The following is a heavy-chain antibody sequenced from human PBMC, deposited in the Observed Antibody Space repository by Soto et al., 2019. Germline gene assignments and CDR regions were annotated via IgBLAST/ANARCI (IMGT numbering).Heavy chain of an antibody. CDR2: ISGSGGST. CDR1: GFTFSSYW. J-gene: IGHJ4*02. Sequence: GGSLRLSCAASGFTFSSYWMSWVRQAPGKGLEWVSAISGSGGSTYYADSVKGRFTISRDNSKNTLYLQMNSLRAEDTAVYYCAKDRGDSLTGYQPDYRGQGPLVTVFS. D-gene: IGHD3-9*01. CDR3: AKDRGDSLTGYQPDY. V-gene: IGHV3-23*01.